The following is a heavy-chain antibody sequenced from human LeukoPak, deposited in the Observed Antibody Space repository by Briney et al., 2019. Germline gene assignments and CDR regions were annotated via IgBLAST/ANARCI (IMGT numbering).Heavy chain of an antibody. CDR2: MNPNSGNT. CDR3: ARGLRREQQLLRAFDY. CDR1: GYTFTNYD. D-gene: IGHD6-13*01. V-gene: IGHV1-8*01. Sequence: ASVTLACKASGYTFTNYDINWVRQAAGQVLEWMGWMNPNSGNTGSEQQFQGRVTMTSNTSISTAYMELSSLRSEDTAVYYCARGLRREQQLLRAFDYWGQGTPVTVSS. J-gene: IGHJ4*02.